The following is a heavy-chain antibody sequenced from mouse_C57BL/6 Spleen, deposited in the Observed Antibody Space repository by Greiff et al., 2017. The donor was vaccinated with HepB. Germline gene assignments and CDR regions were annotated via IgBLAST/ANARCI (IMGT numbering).Heavy chain of an antibody. D-gene: IGHD3-2*02. CDR3: ARGQLKRYYFDY. Sequence: QVHVKQPGAELVMPGASVKLSCKASGYTFTSYWMHWVKQRPGQGLEWIGEIDPSDSYTNYNQKFKGKSTLTVDKSSSTAYMQLSSLTSEDSAVYYCARGQLKRYYFDYWGQGTTLTVSS. CDR2: IDPSDSYT. V-gene: IGHV1-69*01. J-gene: IGHJ2*01. CDR1: GYTFTSYW.